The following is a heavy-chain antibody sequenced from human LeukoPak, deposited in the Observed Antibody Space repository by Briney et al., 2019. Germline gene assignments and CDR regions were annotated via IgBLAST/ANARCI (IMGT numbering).Heavy chain of an antibody. J-gene: IGHJ4*02. CDR2: IKGDGSEI. D-gene: IGHD2-15*01. CDR3: ARDGSSFDY. CDR1: GFTFTNYW. V-gene: IGHV3-7*01. Sequence: GGSLRLSCAASGFTFTNYWMSWVRQAPGKGLEWVANIKGDGSEIYYVDSVKGRFSISRDNAKNSLYLQMNSLRAEDTAVYYCARDGSSFDYWSQGALVTVSS.